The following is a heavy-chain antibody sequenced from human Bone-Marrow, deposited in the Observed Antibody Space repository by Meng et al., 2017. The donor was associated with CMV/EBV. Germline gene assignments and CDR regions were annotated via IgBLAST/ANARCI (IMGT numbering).Heavy chain of an antibody. D-gene: IGHD3-16*01. V-gene: IGHV1-3*01. J-gene: IGHJ4*02. CDR3: AWGSETYYFDY. CDR1: GYTFTSYA. CDR2: INAGNGNT. Sequence: QVQLVQSGAEVKKPGASVKVSCKASGYTFTSYAMHWVRQAPGQRLEWMGWINAGNGNTKYSQKFQGRVTITRDTSASTAYMELRSLRSDDTAVYYCAWGSETYYFDYWGQGTLVTVSS.